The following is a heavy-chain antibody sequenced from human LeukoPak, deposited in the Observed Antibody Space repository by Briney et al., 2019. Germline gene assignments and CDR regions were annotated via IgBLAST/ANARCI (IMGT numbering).Heavy chain of an antibody. CDR3: ARVQGYYYYYGMDV. J-gene: IGHJ6*02. V-gene: IGHV1-18*01. Sequence: ASVTVSCKASGYTFTSYGISWVRQALGQGLEWMGWISAYNGNTNYAQKLQGRVTMTTDTSTSTAYMELRSLRSVDTAVYYCARVQGYYYYYGMDVWGQGTTVTVSS. CDR2: ISAYNGNT. CDR1: GYTFTSYG.